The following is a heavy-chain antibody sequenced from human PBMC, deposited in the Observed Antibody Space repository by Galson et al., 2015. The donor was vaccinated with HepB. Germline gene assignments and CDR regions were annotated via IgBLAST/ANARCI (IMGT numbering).Heavy chain of an antibody. CDR3: ARGGARYCSSTSCPKYFQH. V-gene: IGHV4-34*01. CDR2: INHSGST. CDR1: GGSFSGYY. D-gene: IGHD2-2*01. Sequence: ETLSLTCAVYGGSFSGYYWSWIRQPPGKGLEWIGEINHSGSTNYNPSLKSRVTISVDTSKNQFSLKLSSVTAADTAVYYCARGGARYCSSTSCPKYFQHWGQGTLVTVSS. J-gene: IGHJ1*01.